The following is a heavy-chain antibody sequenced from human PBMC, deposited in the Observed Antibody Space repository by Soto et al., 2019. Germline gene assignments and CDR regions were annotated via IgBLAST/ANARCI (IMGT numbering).Heavy chain of an antibody. D-gene: IGHD3-16*02. CDR2: IKQDGSEK. CDR1: GFTFSSYW. Sequence: PGGSLRLSCAASGFTFSSYWMSWVRQAPGKGLEWVANIKQDGSEKYYVDSVKGRFTISRDNAKNSLYLQMNSLRAEDTAVYYCARDKRAFDYIWGSYRLDYWGQGTLVTVSS. CDR3: ARDKRAFDYIWGSYRLDY. V-gene: IGHV3-7*01. J-gene: IGHJ4*02.